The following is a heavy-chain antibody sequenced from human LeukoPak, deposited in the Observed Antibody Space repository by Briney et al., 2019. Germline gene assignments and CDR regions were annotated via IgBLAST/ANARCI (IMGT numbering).Heavy chain of an antibody. D-gene: IGHD4-23*01. J-gene: IGHJ4*02. Sequence: SETLSLTCTVSGGSISSYYWSWIRQPPGKGLEWIGSMYYSGSTYYNPSLKSRVTISVDTSKNQFSLKLSSVTAADTAVYYCARADYGGKIDYWGQGTLVTVSS. CDR1: GGSISSYY. CDR3: ARADYGGKIDY. V-gene: IGHV4-39*07. CDR2: MYYSGST.